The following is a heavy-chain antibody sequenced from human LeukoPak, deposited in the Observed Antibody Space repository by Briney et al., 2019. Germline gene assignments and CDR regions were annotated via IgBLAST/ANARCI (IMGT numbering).Heavy chain of an antibody. CDR1: GGSISSSNC. J-gene: IGHJ3*02. Sequence: SGTLSLTCAVSGGSISSSNCWSWVRQPPGKGLEWIGEIYHSGSINYNPSLKSRVTISVDKSKNQFSLNLSSVTAADTAMYYCASSGHTPPGAFDIWAKGQWSPSLQ. CDR2: IYHSGSI. D-gene: IGHD2-15*01. CDR3: ASSGHTPPGAFDI. V-gene: IGHV4-4*02.